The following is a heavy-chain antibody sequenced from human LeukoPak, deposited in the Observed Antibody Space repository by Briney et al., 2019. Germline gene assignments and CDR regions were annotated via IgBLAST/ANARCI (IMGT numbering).Heavy chain of an antibody. CDR2: ISAYNGNT. D-gene: IGHD4-23*01. V-gene: IGHV1-18*01. J-gene: IGHJ6*03. CDR1: GYTFTSYG. CDR3: ARELGNPYYYYMDV. Sequence: ASVKVSCKASGYTFTSYGISWVRQAPGQGLEWMGWISAYNGNTNYAQKLQGRVTMTTDTSTSTAYMELRSLRSDDTAVYYCARELGNPYYYYMDVWGKGTTVTVSS.